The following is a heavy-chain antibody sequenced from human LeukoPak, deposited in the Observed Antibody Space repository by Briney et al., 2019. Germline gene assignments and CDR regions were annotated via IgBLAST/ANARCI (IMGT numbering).Heavy chain of an antibody. Sequence: GGFLRLSCAASGFTFSSYAMSWVRQAPGKGLEWVSGISGSGDNTYYADSVKGRFTISRDNAKNSLYLQMNSLRAEDTALFYCAKAYCSRTSCSPDYWGQGTLVTVSS. J-gene: IGHJ4*02. CDR1: GFTFSSYA. D-gene: IGHD2-2*01. V-gene: IGHV3-23*01. CDR2: ISGSGDNT. CDR3: AKAYCSRTSCSPDY.